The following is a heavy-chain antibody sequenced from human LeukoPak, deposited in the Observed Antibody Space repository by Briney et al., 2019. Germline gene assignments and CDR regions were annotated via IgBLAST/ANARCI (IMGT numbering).Heavy chain of an antibody. CDR3: TRPPTKLGYCSSTSCYQMDV. CDR2: IRSKANSYAT. Sequence: PGGSLKLSCAASGFTFSGSAMHWVRQASGKGLEWVGRIRSKANSYATAYAASVKGRFTISGDDSKNTAYLQMNSLKTEDTAVYYCTRPPTKLGYCSSTSCYQMDVWGKGTTVTVSS. D-gene: IGHD2-2*01. CDR1: GFTFSGSA. J-gene: IGHJ6*04. V-gene: IGHV3-73*01.